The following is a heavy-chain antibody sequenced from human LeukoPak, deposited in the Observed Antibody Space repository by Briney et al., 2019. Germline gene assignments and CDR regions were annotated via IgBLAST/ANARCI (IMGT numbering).Heavy chain of an antibody. CDR1: GFTVSSNY. V-gene: IGHV3-66*01. D-gene: IGHD4-23*01. Sequence: PGGSLRLSCAASGFTVSSNYMSWVRQAPGKGLEWVSVIYSGGSTYYADSVKGRFTISRDNSKNTLYLQMNSLRAEDTAVYYCARDPRYGGNSAIDYWGQGTLVTVSS. J-gene: IGHJ4*02. CDR2: IYSGGST. CDR3: ARDPRYGGNSAIDY.